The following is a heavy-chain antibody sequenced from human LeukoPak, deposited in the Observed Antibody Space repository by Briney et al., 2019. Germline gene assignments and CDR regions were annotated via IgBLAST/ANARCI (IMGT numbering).Heavy chain of an antibody. Sequence: ASVKVSCKASGYTFTSYAMHWVRQAPGQRLEWMGWINAGNGNTKYSQKFRGRVTITRDTSASTAYMELSSLRSEDTAVYYCARETGEYYYDSSGYHYWFDPWGQGTLVTVSS. CDR2: INAGNGNT. D-gene: IGHD3-22*01. V-gene: IGHV1-3*01. CDR3: ARETGEYYYDSSGYHYWFDP. J-gene: IGHJ5*02. CDR1: GYTFTSYA.